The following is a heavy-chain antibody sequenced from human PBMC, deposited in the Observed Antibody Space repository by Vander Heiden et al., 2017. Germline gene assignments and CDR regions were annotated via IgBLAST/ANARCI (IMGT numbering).Heavy chain of an antibody. CDR1: GYPFTSYY. V-gene: IGHV1-46*01. Sequence: QVQLVQSAAEVKNPGTSVKLSCKASGYPFTSYYLDWVRQAPGQGLEWMGILNPSGGSTSYAQKFQGRVTMTRDTSTSTFYMELSSLRSEDTAVYYCAREHSSGLDYWGQGTLVTVYS. J-gene: IGHJ4*02. CDR3: AREHSSGLDY. D-gene: IGHD6-19*01. CDR2: LNPSGGST.